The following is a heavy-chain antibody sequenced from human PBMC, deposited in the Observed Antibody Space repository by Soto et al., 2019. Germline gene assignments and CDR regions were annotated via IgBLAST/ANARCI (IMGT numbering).Heavy chain of an antibody. CDR2: IIPIFGMV. CDR1: GDTLKRYA. Sequence: QVYLVQSGAEVEEPGSSVKVSCKASGDTLKRYAISWVRQAPGQGLEWMGGIIPIFGMVNYAQKFDDRVTISADESTRIVFLELNSLTSEDTAVYFCARSEVTAYGDYFWFDPWGQGTLVIVSS. CDR3: ARSEVTAYGDYFWFDP. V-gene: IGHV1-69*12. J-gene: IGHJ5*02. D-gene: IGHD4-17*01.